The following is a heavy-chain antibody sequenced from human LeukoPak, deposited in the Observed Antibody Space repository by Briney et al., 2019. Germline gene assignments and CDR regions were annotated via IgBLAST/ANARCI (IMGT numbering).Heavy chain of an antibody. D-gene: IGHD7-27*01. Sequence: SETLSLTCTVSGGSITGYYWSWIRQPPGKGLEWIAYVYYSGSTNYNPSLKSRVTISVDTSKNQFSLKLSSVTAADTAVYYCASTRANWGPGHFDYWGQGTLVTVSS. J-gene: IGHJ4*02. CDR1: GGSITGYY. CDR3: ASTRANWGPGHFDY. CDR2: VYYSGST. V-gene: IGHV4-59*01.